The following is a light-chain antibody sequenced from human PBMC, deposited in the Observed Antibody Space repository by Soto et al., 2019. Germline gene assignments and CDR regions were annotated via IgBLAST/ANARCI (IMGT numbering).Light chain of an antibody. V-gene: IGLV2-14*01. CDR3: PSLPTNTAHV. Sequence: QSALTQAASLSGSPGQSITISCAGTSGDIGAYDYVSWFQQHPGKAPKLMISEVNNRPSGVSNRFSGSKYGNTAYLTSFGLQVEDVAEYFRPSLPTNTAHVRGTATKVTV. CDR1: SGDIGAYDY. J-gene: IGLJ1*01. CDR2: EVN.